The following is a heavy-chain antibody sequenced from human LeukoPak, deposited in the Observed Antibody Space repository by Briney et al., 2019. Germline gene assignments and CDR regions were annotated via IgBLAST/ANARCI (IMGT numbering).Heavy chain of an antibody. J-gene: IGHJ3*02. CDR1: RGTFSSYA. V-gene: IGHV1-69*01. CDR2: IIPIFGTA. Sequence: SVKVSCKASRGTFSSYAISWVRQAPGQGLEWMGGIIPIFGTANYAQKFQGRVTITADESTSTAYMELSSLRSEDTAVYYCASPFYGSGSYSIGGGAFDIWGQGTMVTVSS. CDR3: ASPFYGSGSYSIGGGAFDI. D-gene: IGHD3-10*01.